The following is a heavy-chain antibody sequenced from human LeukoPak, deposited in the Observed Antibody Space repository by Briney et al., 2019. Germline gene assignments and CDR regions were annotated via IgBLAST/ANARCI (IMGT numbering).Heavy chain of an antibody. J-gene: IGHJ5*02. CDR2: IYYSGTN. CDR1: GGSMTSYY. V-gene: IGHV4-59*01. D-gene: IGHD3-22*01. CDR3: ARGTMMVGP. Sequence: SETLSLTCTVSGGSMTSYYWSWIRQRPGKGLEWIGYIYYSGTNNYNPSLKSRVTISVDTSKNQFSLKVSSVTAADTAVYYCARGTMMVGPWGQGTLVTVSS.